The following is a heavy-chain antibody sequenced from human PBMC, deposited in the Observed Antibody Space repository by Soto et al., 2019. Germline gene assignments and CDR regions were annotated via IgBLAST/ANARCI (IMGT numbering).Heavy chain of an antibody. V-gene: IGHV3-30-3*01. CDR1: GFTFSSYA. CDR3: ARGITVAGTIYYYGMDV. CDR2: ISYDGSNK. D-gene: IGHD6-19*01. Sequence: GGSLRLSCAASGFTFSSYAMHWVRQAPGKGLEWVAVISYDGSNKYYADSVKGRFTISRDNSKNTLYLQMNSLRAEDTAVYYCARGITVAGTIYYYGMDVWSQGTTVTVSS. J-gene: IGHJ6*02.